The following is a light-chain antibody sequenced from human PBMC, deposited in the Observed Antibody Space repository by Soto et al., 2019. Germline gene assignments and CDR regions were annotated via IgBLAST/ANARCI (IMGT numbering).Light chain of an antibody. CDR2: DAS. V-gene: IGKV3-11*01. Sequence: EIVLTQSPATLSLSPGERATLSCRASQSVSSYLAWYQQKPGQAPRLLIYDASNRATGIPARFSGSGSGTDFTLTISSIQPEDVAVYYCQQRSNWPPTFGQGTKVEIK. CDR3: QQRSNWPPT. J-gene: IGKJ1*01. CDR1: QSVSSY.